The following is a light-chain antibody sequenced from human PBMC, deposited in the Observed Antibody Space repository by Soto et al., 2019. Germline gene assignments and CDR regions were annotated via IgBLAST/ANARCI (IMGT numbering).Light chain of an antibody. Sequence: QSALTQPRSVSGSPGQSVTISCTGTSSDVGRYNFVSWYQQHPDKAPKLMIYDVIKRPSGVPDRFSGSKSGSTASLTIYGLQAEDEADYHCCSYAGSYTHVFGTGTKSPS. J-gene: IGLJ1*01. V-gene: IGLV2-11*01. CDR2: DVI. CDR1: SSDVGRYNF. CDR3: CSYAGSYTHV.